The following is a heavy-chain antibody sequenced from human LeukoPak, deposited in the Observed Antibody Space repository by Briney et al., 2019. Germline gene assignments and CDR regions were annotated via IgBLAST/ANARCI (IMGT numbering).Heavy chain of an antibody. CDR3: TKDPWDRAGDY. D-gene: IGHD1-26*01. Sequence: PGGSLRLSCAASGFTFSSYWMSWVRQAPGKGLEWVANIKQDGSEKYYVDSVKGRFTISRDNAKNSLYLQMNSLRAEDTAIYYCTKDPWDRAGDYWGQGTLVTVSS. CDR2: IKQDGSEK. J-gene: IGHJ4*02. V-gene: IGHV3-7*03. CDR1: GFTFSSYW.